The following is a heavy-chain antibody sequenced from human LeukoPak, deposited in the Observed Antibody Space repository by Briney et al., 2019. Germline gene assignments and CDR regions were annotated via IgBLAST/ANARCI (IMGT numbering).Heavy chain of an antibody. CDR1: GFTFSSYA. V-gene: IGHV3-23*01. CDR2: LSDSGGST. J-gene: IGHJ4*02. Sequence: GGSLRLSCAASGFTFSSYAMSWVRQAPGKGLEWVSALSDSGGSTYYADSVKGRFTISRDNSKNTLYLQMSSLRAEDTAVYYCAKSYSSSWYPDYWGQGTLVTVSS. D-gene: IGHD6-13*01. CDR3: AKSYSSSWYPDY.